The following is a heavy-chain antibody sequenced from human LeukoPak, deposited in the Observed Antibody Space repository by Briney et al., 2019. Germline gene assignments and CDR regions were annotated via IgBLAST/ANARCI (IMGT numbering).Heavy chain of an antibody. D-gene: IGHD1-14*01. CDR1: GFTFSSYA. J-gene: IGHJ6*02. CDR2: ISSNGGST. Sequence: GGSLRLSCAPSGFTFSSYAMHWVRQAPGKGLEYVSAISSNGGSTYYANSVKGRFTISRDNSKNTLYLQMGSLRAEDMAVYYCARAEAEPYYYYGMDVWGQGTTVTVSS. CDR3: ARAEAEPYYYYGMDV. V-gene: IGHV3-64*01.